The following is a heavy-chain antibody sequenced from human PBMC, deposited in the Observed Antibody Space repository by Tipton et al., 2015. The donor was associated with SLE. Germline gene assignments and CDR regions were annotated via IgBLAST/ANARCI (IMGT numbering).Heavy chain of an antibody. CDR1: GYSISSGFY. CDR2: IYHSGST. Sequence: LRLSCTVSGYSISSGFYWGWIRQPPGKGLEWIGNIYHSGSTFYNPSLKSRVTISVDTSKNQFSLKLSSVTAADTAVYYCARLDARRDAFDIWGQGTMVTVSS. CDR3: ARLDARRDAFDI. J-gene: IGHJ3*02. V-gene: IGHV4-38-2*02. D-gene: IGHD1-1*01.